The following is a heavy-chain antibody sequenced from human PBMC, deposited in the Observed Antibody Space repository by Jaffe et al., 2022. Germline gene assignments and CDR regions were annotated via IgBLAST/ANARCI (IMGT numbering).Heavy chain of an antibody. CDR1: GGSISSYY. Sequence: QVQLQESGPGLVKPSETLSLTCTVSGGSISSYYWSWIRQPPGKGLEWIGYIYYSGSTNYNPSLKSRVTISVDTSKNQFSLKLSSVTAADTAVYYCARDRLGAAAEDDYMDVWGKGTTVTVSS. CDR2: IYYSGST. D-gene: IGHD6-13*01. V-gene: IGHV4-59*01. CDR3: ARDRLGAAAEDDYMDV. J-gene: IGHJ6*03.